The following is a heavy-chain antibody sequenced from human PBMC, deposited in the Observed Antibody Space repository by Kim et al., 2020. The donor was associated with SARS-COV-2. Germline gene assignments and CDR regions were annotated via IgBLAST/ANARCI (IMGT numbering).Heavy chain of an antibody. CDR2: IYYSGST. J-gene: IGHJ5*02. D-gene: IGHD3-10*01. CDR3: ARLVLLWFGDPGWFDP. V-gene: IGHV4-39*01. CDR1: GGSISSSSYY. Sequence: SETLSLTCTVSGGSISSSSYYWGWIRQPPGKGLEWIGSIYYSGSTYYNPSLKSRVTISVDTSKNQFSLKLSSVTAADTAVYYCARLVLLWFGDPGWFDPWGQGTPVTVSS.